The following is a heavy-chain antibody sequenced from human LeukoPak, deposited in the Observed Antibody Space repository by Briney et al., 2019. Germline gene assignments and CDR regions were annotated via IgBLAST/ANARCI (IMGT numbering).Heavy chain of an antibody. D-gene: IGHD3-3*01. Sequence: ASVKVSCKASGYTFTSYAMHWVRQAPGQRLEWMGWINAGNGNTKYSQKFQGRVTITRDTSASTAYMELSSLGSEDTAVYYCARGRGLRFLNLPMDVWGQGTTVTVSS. V-gene: IGHV1-3*01. CDR3: ARGRGLRFLNLPMDV. CDR2: INAGNGNT. J-gene: IGHJ6*02. CDR1: GYTFTSYA.